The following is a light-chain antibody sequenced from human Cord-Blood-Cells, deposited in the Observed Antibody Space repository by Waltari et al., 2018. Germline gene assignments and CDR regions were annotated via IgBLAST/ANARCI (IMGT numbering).Light chain of an antibody. CDR2: WAS. V-gene: IGKV4-1*01. CDR3: QQYYSTPYT. J-gene: IGKJ2*01. CDR1: QSVLYSSNNKNY. Sequence: DIVMTQSPDSLAVSLVVRATIHCKLSQSVLYSSNNKNYLAWYQQKPGQPPKLLIYWASTRESGVPDRFSGSGSGTDFTLTISSLQAEDVAVYYCQQYYSTPYTFGQGTKLEIK.